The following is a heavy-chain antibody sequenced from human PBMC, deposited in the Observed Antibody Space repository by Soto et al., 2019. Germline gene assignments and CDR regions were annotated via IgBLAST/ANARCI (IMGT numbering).Heavy chain of an antibody. D-gene: IGHD2-2*02. J-gene: IGHJ3*02. CDR1: GDSISTSVHY. CDR2: FYYTGST. Sequence: QVQLQESGPGLVKPSQTLSLTCTVSGDSISTSVHYWSWIRQHPGKGLEWIWCFYYTGSTYYNPSLKGRVTISVDTSNNQFSLKLSSVTAADTAVYYCARNLYPVRDAFDIGGQGTRVTVSS. CDR3: ARNLYPVRDAFDI. V-gene: IGHV4-31*03.